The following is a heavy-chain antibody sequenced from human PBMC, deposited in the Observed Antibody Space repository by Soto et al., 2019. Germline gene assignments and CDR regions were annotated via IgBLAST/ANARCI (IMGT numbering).Heavy chain of an antibody. CDR2: IKQDGSEK. D-gene: IGHD2-21*01. CDR1: GFTFSSYW. Sequence: PGGSLRLSCAASGFTFSSYWMSWVRQAPGKGLEWVANIKQDGSEKYYVDSVKGRFTISRDNAKNSLYLQMNSLRAEDTAVYYCARGSGLRLWLPFDYWGQGTLVTVSS. CDR3: ARGSGLRLWLPFDY. V-gene: IGHV3-7*03. J-gene: IGHJ4*02.